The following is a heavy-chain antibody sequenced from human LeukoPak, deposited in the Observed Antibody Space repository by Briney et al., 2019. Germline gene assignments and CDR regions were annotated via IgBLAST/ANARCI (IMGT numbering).Heavy chain of an antibody. D-gene: IGHD3-16*02. CDR1: GYTFTSYG. CDR3: AREGAWGFGGVIPYYFDY. CDR2: ISAYNGNT. V-gene: IGHV1-18*01. J-gene: IGHJ4*02. Sequence: ASVKVSCKASGYTFTSYGISWVRQAPGQGLEWMRWISAYNGNTNYAQKLQGRVTMTTDTSTSTAYMELRSLRSDDTAVYYCAREGAWGFGGVIPYYFDYWGQGTLVTVSS.